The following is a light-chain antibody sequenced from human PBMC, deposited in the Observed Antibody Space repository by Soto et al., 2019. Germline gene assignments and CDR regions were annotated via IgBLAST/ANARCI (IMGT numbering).Light chain of an antibody. V-gene: IGLV2-11*01. J-gene: IGLJ1*01. CDR3: CSYAGRSYV. CDR2: DVS. CDR1: SIDVGGYIH. Sequence: QPVRTQPPSGSGSPGQSVTFSCPGTSIDVGGYIHVSRYQQLPGKAPKPMNYDVSKRPSGVPDRFSGSKSGNTASLTISGLQAEDEADYYCCSYAGRSYVFGNGTKVTVL.